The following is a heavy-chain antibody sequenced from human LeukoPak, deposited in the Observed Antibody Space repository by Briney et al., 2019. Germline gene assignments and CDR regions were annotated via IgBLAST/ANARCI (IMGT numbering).Heavy chain of an antibody. CDR3: ARDDVTIFGVVIYYYYMDV. CDR1: GFTFSDYY. V-gene: IGHV3-11*04. Sequence: GGSLRLSCAASGFTFSDYYMSWVRQAPGKGLEWVSYISSSSSTIYYADSVKGRFTISRDNAKNSLYLQMNSLRAEDTAVYYCARDDVTIFGVVIYYYYMDVWGKGTTVTVSS. CDR2: ISSSSSTI. J-gene: IGHJ6*03. D-gene: IGHD3-3*01.